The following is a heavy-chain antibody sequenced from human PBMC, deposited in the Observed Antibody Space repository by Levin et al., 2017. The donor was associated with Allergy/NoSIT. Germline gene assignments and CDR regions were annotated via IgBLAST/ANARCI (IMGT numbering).Heavy chain of an antibody. CDR3: AGVDTAPYYYYGMDV. V-gene: IGHV3-7*01. CDR2: IKQDGSEK. D-gene: IGHD5-18*01. J-gene: IGHJ6*02. CDR1: GFTFRSYW. Sequence: GGSLRLSCAASGFTFRSYWMSWVRQTPGKGLEWVANIKQDGSEKYYVDSVKGRFTISRDNAKNSLYLQMNSLRAEDTAVYYCAGVDTAPYYYYGMDVWGQGTTVTVSS.